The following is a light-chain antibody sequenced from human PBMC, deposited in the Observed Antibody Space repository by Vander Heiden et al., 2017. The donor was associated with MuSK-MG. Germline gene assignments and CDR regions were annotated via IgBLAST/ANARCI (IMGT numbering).Light chain of an antibody. J-gene: IGKJ5*01. CDR1: QSVSSRY. Sequence: TQSPGILSLSPGERATLSCRPSQSVSSRYLAWYQKKPGQTPRHLIYGASSRATGIPDRFSGSGSGTDFALTISRLEPEDFAVYYCQQYGSSPPFTFGQGTRLEIK. V-gene: IGKV3-20*01. CDR2: GAS. CDR3: QQYGSSPPFT.